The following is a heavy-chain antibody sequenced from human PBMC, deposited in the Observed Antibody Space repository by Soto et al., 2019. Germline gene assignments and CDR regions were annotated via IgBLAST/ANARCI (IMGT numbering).Heavy chain of an antibody. D-gene: IGHD5-18*01. V-gene: IGHV4-39*01. CDR1: GGSISSSSYY. CDR2: IYYSGST. J-gene: IGHJ6*02. Sequence: QLQLQESGPGLVKPSETLSLTCTVSGGSISSSSYYWGWIRQPPGKGLEWIGSIYYSGSTYYNPSLKSRVTISVDTSKNQFSLKLSSVTAADTAVYYCARGDTAMVKAGGMDVWGQGTTVTVSS. CDR3: ARGDTAMVKAGGMDV.